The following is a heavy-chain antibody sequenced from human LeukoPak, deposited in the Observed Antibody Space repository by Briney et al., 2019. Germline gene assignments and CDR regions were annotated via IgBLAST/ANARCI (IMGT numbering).Heavy chain of an antibody. CDR3: ARDGSSWSHDAFDI. Sequence: PSETLSLTCTVSGGSISSYYWSWIRQPAGKGLEWIGRIYTSGSTNYNPSLKSRVTMSVDTSKNQFSLKLSSVTAADTAVYYCARDGSSWSHDAFDIWGHGTMVTVSS. J-gene: IGHJ3*02. CDR1: GGSISSYY. V-gene: IGHV4-4*07. D-gene: IGHD6-13*01. CDR2: IYTSGST.